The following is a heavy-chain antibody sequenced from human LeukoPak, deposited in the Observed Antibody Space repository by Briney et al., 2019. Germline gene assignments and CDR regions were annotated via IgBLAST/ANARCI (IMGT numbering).Heavy chain of an antibody. CDR3: ARESDPYYFDY. CDR2: INAGNGNT. CDR1: GYTFTSYA. V-gene: IGHV1-3*01. Sequence: ASVKVSCKASGYTFTSYAMHWVRQAPGQRLEWMGWINAGNGNTKYSQKFQGRVTMTRDTSTSTVYMELSSLRSEDTAVYYCARESDPYYFDYWGQGTLITVPS. J-gene: IGHJ4*02.